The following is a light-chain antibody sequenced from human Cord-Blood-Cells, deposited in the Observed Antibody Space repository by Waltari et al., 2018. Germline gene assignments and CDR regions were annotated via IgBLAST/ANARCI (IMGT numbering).Light chain of an antibody. CDR2: AAS. V-gene: IGKV1-39*01. Sequence: MTQSHPSLSASVEDRVPSTCRASQSISSNLNWYQKKPGKAPKLLIYAASSLQSGVPSGFRGSDSGTDFTLTISSLQPEELATYYCQRRFSTPWTFGQGTKVGIK. CDR3: QRRFSTPWT. J-gene: IGKJ1*01. CDR1: QSISSN.